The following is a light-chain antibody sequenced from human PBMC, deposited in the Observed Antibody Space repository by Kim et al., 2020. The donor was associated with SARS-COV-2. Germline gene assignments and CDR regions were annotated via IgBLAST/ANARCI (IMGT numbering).Light chain of an antibody. J-gene: IGLJ2*01. CDR2: QDS. V-gene: IGLV3-1*01. CDR1: KLGDKY. CDR3: QAWDSSTVV. Sequence: VAPGPTARITCSGDKLGDKYACWYQQKPGPSLVLVSYQDSKRPSGIPERFSGSNSGNTSTLTISGTQAMDEADYYCQAWDSSTVVFGGGTQLTVL.